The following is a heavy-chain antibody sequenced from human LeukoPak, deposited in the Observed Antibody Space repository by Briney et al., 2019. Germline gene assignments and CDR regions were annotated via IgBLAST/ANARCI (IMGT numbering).Heavy chain of an antibody. CDR1: GFTFSSYW. D-gene: IGHD6-19*01. CDR2: MDNDGSST. CDR3: ARADGSGWLTY. Sequence: GGSLRLSCAASGFTFSSYWMHWVRQAPGKGLVWVSRMDNDGSSTIYADSVKGRFTISRDNAKNTLYLQMNSLRAEDTAVYYCARADGSGWLTYWGQGTLVTVSS. V-gene: IGHV3-74*01. J-gene: IGHJ4*02.